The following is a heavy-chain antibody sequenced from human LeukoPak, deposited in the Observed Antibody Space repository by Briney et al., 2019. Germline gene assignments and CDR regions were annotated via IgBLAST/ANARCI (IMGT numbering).Heavy chain of an antibody. J-gene: IGHJ3*02. CDR2: INHSGST. Sequence: SETLSLTCAVYGVSFSGYYWSWIRQPPGKGREWIGEINHSGSTNYNPSLKSRVTISVDTSKNQFSLKLSSVTAADTAVYYCARDESVVVVPAAIESGDTDDAFDIWGQGTMVTVSS. V-gene: IGHV4-34*01. CDR3: ARDESVVVVPAAIESGDTDDAFDI. D-gene: IGHD2-2*01. CDR1: GVSFSGYY.